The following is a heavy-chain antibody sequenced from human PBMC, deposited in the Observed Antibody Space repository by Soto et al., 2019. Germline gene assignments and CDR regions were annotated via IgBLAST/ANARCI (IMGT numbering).Heavy chain of an antibody. Sequence: EVRVLESGGGLVQPGGSLRVSCVGSGFRFRDSAMGWVRQAXXXGLGWVSMLGGSGGSTQYADSVKGRFTISRDNXXXXXXXXXXXXXXXXXXXXXXXXXXXXXXXXXXXXWFDPWGQGTQVTVSS. V-gene: IGHV3-23*01. J-gene: IGHJ5*02. CDR3: XXXXXXXXXXXXXXWFDP. CDR2: LGGSGGST. CDR1: GFRFRDSA.